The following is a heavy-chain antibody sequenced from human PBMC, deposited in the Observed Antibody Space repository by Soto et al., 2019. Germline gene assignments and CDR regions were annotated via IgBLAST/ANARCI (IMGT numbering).Heavy chain of an antibody. D-gene: IGHD6-19*01. V-gene: IGHV4-34*01. J-gene: IGHJ4*02. CDR1: GGSFSGYY. CDR3: ARGHSYHQSIAVAGFDY. CDR2: INHSGST. Sequence: KPSETLSLTCAVYGGSFSGYYWSWIRQPPGKGLEWIGEINHSGSTNYNPSLNSRVTISVDTSKNQFSLKLSSVSAADTAVYYCARGHSYHQSIAVAGFDYWGQGTLVTVSS.